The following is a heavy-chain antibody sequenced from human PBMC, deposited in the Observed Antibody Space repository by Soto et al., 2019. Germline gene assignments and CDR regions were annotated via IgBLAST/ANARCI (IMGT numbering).Heavy chain of an antibody. V-gene: IGHV1-3*01. CDR1: GYTFTSYA. CDR3: ARDGYSNSPYYYYGMDV. Sequence: ASVKVSCKASGYTFTSYAMHWVRQAPGQRLEWMGWINAGNGNTKYSQKFQGRVTITADESTSTAYMELSSLRSEDTAVYYCARDGYSNSPYYYYGMDVWGQGTTVTVSS. D-gene: IGHD4-4*01. CDR2: INAGNGNT. J-gene: IGHJ6*02.